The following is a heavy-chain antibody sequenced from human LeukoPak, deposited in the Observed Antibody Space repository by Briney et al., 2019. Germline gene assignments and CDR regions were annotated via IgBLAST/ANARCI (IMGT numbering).Heavy chain of an antibody. J-gene: IGHJ5*02. V-gene: IGHV3-23*01. CDR1: GFTFSAYA. CDR3: ARPRLPVAGTLWFDP. CDR2: IGSGSAGT. D-gene: IGHD6-13*01. Sequence: GGSLRLSCAGSGFTFSAYAMSWVRQAPGKGLEWVSAIGSGSAGTHYADSVRGRFTIYRDDSKNTLYLQMNSLRAEDTAVYYCARPRLPVAGTLWFDPWGQGTLVTVSS.